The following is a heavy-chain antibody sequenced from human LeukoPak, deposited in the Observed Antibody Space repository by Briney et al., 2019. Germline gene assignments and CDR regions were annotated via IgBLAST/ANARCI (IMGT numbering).Heavy chain of an antibody. CDR1: GYIFTDYY. V-gene: IGHV1-2*06. D-gene: IGHD4-17*01. CDR3: ARFVSDYGDQYYFDY. J-gene: IGHJ4*02. Sequence: GASVKVSCKASGYIFTDYYMHWVRQAPGQELGWMGRINPNSGGTNYAQKFQGRVTMTRDTSISTAYMELSRLRSDDTAVYYCARFVSDYGDQYYFDYWGQGTLVTVSS. CDR2: INPNSGGT.